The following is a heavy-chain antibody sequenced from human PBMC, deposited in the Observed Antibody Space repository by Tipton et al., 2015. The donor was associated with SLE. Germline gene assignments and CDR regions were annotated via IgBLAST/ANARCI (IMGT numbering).Heavy chain of an antibody. V-gene: IGHV4-4*07. J-gene: IGHJ4*02. CDR1: GGSISNYY. CDR3: ARDHPVAGPFDY. Sequence: TLSLTCTVSGGSISNYYWSWIRQPAGKGLEWIGRIYTSGSTHYNPSLKSRVTMSVDTSKNQFSLKLSSVTAADTAVYYCARDHPVAGPFDYWGQGTLVTVSS. D-gene: IGHD6-19*01. CDR2: IYTSGST.